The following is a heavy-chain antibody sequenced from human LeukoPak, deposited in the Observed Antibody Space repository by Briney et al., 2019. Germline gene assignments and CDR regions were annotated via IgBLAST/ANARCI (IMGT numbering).Heavy chain of an antibody. J-gene: IGHJ4*02. CDR1: GGSISSSSYY. V-gene: IGHV4-39*07. CDR2: IHYSGST. CDR3: ARDLNGGVQLWLRGGVGSSPFDY. D-gene: IGHD5-18*01. Sequence: SETLSLTCTVSGGSISSSSYYWGWIRQPPGKGLEWIGSIHYSGSTYYNPSLKSRVTISVDTSKNQFSLKLSSVTAADTAVYYCARDLNGGVQLWLRGGVGSSPFDYWGQGTLVTVSS.